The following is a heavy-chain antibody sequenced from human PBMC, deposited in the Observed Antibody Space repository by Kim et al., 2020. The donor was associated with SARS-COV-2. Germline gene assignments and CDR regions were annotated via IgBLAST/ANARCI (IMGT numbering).Heavy chain of an antibody. CDR1: GFTFSSYG. CDR2: ISYDGSNK. D-gene: IGHD6-6*01. CDR3: AKDHGAVFYSSSSPWFDP. Sequence: GGSLRLSCAASGFTFSSYGMHWVRQAQGKGLEWVAVISYDGSNKYYADSVKGRFTISRDNSKNTLYLQMNSLRAEDTAVYYCAKDHGAVFYSSSSPWFDPWGQGTLVTVSS. V-gene: IGHV3-30*18. J-gene: IGHJ5*02.